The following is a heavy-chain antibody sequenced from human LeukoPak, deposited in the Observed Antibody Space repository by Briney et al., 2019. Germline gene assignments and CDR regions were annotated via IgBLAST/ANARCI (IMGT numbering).Heavy chain of an antibody. D-gene: IGHD3-3*01. CDR2: ISYDGGNK. J-gene: IGHJ6*02. CDR3: ARDLGVSDFWSGYYGGMDV. Sequence: GGSLRLSCAASGFTFSSYAMHWVRQAPGKGLEWVAVISYDGGNKYYADSVKGRFTISRDNSKNTLYLQMNSLRAEDTAVYYCARDLGVSDFWSGYYGGMDVWGQGTTVTVSS. V-gene: IGHV3-30*14. CDR1: GFTFSSYA.